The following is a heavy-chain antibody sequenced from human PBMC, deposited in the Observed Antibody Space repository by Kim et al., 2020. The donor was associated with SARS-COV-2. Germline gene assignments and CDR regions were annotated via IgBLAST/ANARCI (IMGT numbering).Heavy chain of an antibody. CDR1: GFTFSSYA. J-gene: IGHJ4*02. Sequence: GGSLRLSCAASGFTFSSYAMSWVRQAPGKGLEWVSAISGSGGSTYYADSVKGRFTISRDNSKNTLYLQMNSLRAEDTAVYYCAKDRRGYCSGGSCYPPPNYFDYWGQGTLVTVSS. V-gene: IGHV3-23*01. CDR2: ISGSGGST. D-gene: IGHD2-15*01. CDR3: AKDRRGYCSGGSCYPPPNYFDY.